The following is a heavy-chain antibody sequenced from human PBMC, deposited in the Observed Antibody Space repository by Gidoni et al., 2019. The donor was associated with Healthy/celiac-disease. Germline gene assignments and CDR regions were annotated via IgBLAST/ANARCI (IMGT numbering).Heavy chain of an antibody. CDR1: GFTFRTHA. J-gene: IGHJ6*02. V-gene: IGHV3-30-3*01. CDR3: ARGPRSSGWYWDPYYYYGMDV. D-gene: IGHD6-19*01. CDR2: RSYDGSNK. Sequence: QVQLVESGGGVVQPGRSLRLSCAASGFTFRTHAMHWVRQAPGKGLEGVAVRSYDGSNKYYADSVKGRFTISRDNSKNTLYLQMNSLRAEDTAVYYCARGPRSSGWYWDPYYYYGMDVWGQGTTVTVSS.